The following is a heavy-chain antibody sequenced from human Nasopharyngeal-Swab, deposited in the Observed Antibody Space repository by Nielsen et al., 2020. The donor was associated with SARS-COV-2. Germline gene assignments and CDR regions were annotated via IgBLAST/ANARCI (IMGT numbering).Heavy chain of an antibody. CDR3: ARGSAVAGLGMRDAFDI. CDR2: MNPNSGNT. D-gene: IGHD6-19*01. J-gene: IGHJ3*02. CDR1: GYNFTTYD. V-gene: IGHV1-8*01. Sequence: ASVKVSCKASGYNFTTYDFNWVRQATGQGLEWMGWMNPNSGNTGYAQKFQGRVTMTRNTSIRTAYMELSRLRSDDTAVYYCARGSAVAGLGMRDAFDIWGQGTMVTVSS.